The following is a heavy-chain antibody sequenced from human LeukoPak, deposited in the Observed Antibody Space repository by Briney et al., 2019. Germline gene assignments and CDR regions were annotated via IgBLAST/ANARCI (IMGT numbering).Heavy chain of an antibody. CDR1: GFTFSSYG. Sequence: PGRSLRLSCAASGFTFSSYGMHWVRQAPGKGLEWVSAISGSGGSTYYADSVKGRFTISRDNSKNTLYLQMNSLRAEDTAVYYCAKDPRVTMTPCWFDPWGQGTLVTVSS. V-gene: IGHV3-23*01. D-gene: IGHD3-22*01. CDR3: AKDPRVTMTPCWFDP. CDR2: ISGSGGST. J-gene: IGHJ5*02.